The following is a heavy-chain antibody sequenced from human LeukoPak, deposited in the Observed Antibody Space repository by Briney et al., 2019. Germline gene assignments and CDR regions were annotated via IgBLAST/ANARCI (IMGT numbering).Heavy chain of an antibody. CDR2: INPNSGGT. CDR1: GYTFTGYY. CDR3: ARVPGHDGYYYYGMDV. Sequence: ASVKVSCTASGYTFTGYYMHWVRQAPGQGLAWMGWINPNSGGTNYAQKFQGRVTMTRDTSISTAYMELSRLRSDDMAVYYCARVPGHDGYYYYGMDVWGQGTTVTVSS. V-gene: IGHV1-2*02. J-gene: IGHJ6*02.